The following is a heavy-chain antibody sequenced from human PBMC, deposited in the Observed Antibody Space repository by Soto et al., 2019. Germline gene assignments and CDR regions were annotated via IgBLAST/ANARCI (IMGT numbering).Heavy chain of an antibody. CDR3: AKDLADCSGGSCYLWGYYYYGMDV. Sequence: LGLSCAASGFTFSSYGMHWVRQAPGKGLEWVAVISYDGSNKYYADSVKGRFTISRDNSKNTLYLQMNSLRAEDTAVYYCAKDLADCSGGSCYLWGYYYYGMDVWGQGTTVTVSS. J-gene: IGHJ6*02. V-gene: IGHV3-30*18. D-gene: IGHD2-15*01. CDR2: ISYDGSNK. CDR1: GFTFSSYG.